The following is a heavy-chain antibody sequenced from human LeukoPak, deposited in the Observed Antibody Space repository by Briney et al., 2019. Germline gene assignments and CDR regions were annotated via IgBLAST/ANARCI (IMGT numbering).Heavy chain of an antibody. J-gene: IGHJ4*02. V-gene: IGHV1-46*01. D-gene: IGHD1-26*01. CDR3: VRGAELGGPGLKSSFAY. CDR2: INPGKTNT. CDR1: GYTFISYY. Sequence: ASVKVSCKASGYTFISYYIHWVRQAPDQGLEWTGIINPGKTNTVYAQKFQGRVTMTRDTSTGTVYMELFSLRSEDTAVYYCVRGAELGGPGLKSSFAYWGQGTLVTVSS.